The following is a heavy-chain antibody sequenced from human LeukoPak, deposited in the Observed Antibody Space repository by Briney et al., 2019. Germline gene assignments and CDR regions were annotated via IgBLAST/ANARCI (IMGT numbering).Heavy chain of an antibody. D-gene: IGHD3-22*01. V-gene: IGHV4-59*01. CDR3: ARGNYDSRGYSNAFDI. CDR2: IYCSGST. CDR1: GGSISSYY. Sequence: SETLSLTCTVSGGSISSYYWSWIRQPPGKRLEWSGYIYCSGSTNSNPSLTTRVTISADTSKTQFSLKLSSVTAADTAVYYCARGNYDSRGYSNAFDIWGQGAMVTVSS. J-gene: IGHJ3*02.